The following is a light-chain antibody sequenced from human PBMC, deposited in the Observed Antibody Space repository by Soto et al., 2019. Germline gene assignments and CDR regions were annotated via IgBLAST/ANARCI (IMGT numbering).Light chain of an antibody. Sequence: IQLTQSPSFLSASVGDRVTVTCRASQGINSHLAWYQQKPGKAPKLLIYTASTLQSGVPSRFSGSGSGTEFTLTITSLKPEDFAACYCPQLNIYPLTFGGGTKVDIK. V-gene: IGKV1-9*01. CDR1: QGINSH. J-gene: IGKJ4*01. CDR3: PQLNIYPLT. CDR2: TAS.